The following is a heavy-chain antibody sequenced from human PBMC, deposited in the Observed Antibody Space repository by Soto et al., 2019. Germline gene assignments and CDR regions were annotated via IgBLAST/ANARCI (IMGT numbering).Heavy chain of an antibody. CDR3: ARSSGHFDY. J-gene: IGHJ4*02. Sequence: GGSLRLSCAASGFTFSSYDMHWVRQPTGKGLEWVSAIGTAGDTSYPGSVKGRFTISRENAKNSLYLEMNSLRAEDTAVYYCARSSGHFDYWGQGTLVTVSS. V-gene: IGHV3-13*01. D-gene: IGHD6-19*01. CDR1: GFTFSSYD. CDR2: IGTAGDT.